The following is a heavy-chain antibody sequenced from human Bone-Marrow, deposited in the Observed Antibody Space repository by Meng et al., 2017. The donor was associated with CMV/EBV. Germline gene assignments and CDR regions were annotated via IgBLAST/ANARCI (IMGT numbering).Heavy chain of an antibody. D-gene: IGHD2-2*01. J-gene: IGHJ6*02. CDR1: GYTFTSYY. CDR2: IIPIFGTA. V-gene: IGHV1-69*05. Sequence: SVKVSCKASGYTFTSYYMHWVRQAPGQGLEWMGGIIPIFGTANYAQKFQGRVTITTDESTSTAYMELSSLRSEDTAVYYCARGRGDIDIVVVPAAIDYYYGMDVWGQGTTVTVSS. CDR3: ARGRGDIDIVVVPAAIDYYYGMDV.